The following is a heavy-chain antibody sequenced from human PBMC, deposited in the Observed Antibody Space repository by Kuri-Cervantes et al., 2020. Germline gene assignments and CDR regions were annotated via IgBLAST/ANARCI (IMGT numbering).Heavy chain of an antibody. D-gene: IGHD3-22*01. CDR3: ARGSWLEGPSGYYMDV. CDR1: GGSFSGYY. J-gene: IGHJ6*03. V-gene: IGHV4-34*01. Sequence: SETLSLTCAVYGGSFSGYYWSWIRQPPGKGLEWIGEINHSGSTNYKTSLKSRVTISVDTSKNQFSLKLSSVTAADTAVYYCARGSWLEGPSGYYMDVWGKGTTVTVSS. CDR2: INHSGST.